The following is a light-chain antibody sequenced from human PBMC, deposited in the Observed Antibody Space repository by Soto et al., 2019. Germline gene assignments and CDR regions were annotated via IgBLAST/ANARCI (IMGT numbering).Light chain of an antibody. V-gene: IGLV2-14*01. Sequence: QSALTQPASVSGSPGQSITISCTGTSSDVCGYNYVSWYQQYPGKAPKLMIYDVSNRPLGVSNRFSGSKSGNTASLTISGLQAEDEADYYCSSYTSSSTWVFGGGTQLTVL. CDR3: SSYTSSSTWV. CDR2: DVS. CDR1: SSDVCGYNY. J-gene: IGLJ3*02.